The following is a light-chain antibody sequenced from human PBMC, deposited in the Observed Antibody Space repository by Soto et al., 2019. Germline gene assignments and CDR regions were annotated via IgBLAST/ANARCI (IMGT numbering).Light chain of an antibody. Sequence: DIVMTQSPDSLAVSLGERATINCKSSQSVLYSSNNKNYLAWYQQKPGQPPKLLIYWASTRESGVPDRFSGSGSGTDFTLTISSLQDEDVEVYYCQQYYSTHRTLGQGTKVDLK. V-gene: IGKV4-1*01. J-gene: IGKJ1*01. CDR1: QSVLYSSNNKNY. CDR2: WAS. CDR3: QQYYSTHRT.